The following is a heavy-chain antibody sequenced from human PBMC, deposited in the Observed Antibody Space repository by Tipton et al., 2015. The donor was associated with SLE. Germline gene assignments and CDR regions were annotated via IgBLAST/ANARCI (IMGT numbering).Heavy chain of an antibody. CDR1: GYSIGSGYY. CDR3: ARAGRAWNLFDY. D-gene: IGHD1-1*01. Sequence: TLSLTCTVSGYSIGSGYYWGWIRQPPGKGLEWIGSIYHSGSTYYNPSLKSRVTISVDTSKNQFSLKLSSVTAADTAVYYCARAGRAWNLFDYWGQGTLVTVSS. J-gene: IGHJ4*02. V-gene: IGHV4-38-2*02. CDR2: IYHSGST.